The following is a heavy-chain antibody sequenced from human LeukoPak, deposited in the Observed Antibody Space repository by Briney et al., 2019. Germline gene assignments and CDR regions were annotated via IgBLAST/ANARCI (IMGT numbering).Heavy chain of an antibody. D-gene: IGHD6-19*01. J-gene: IGHJ5*02. CDR2: IFHSGST. CDR1: GGSISGYY. V-gene: IGHV4-4*07. CDR3: ARSRIVLADSLDP. Sequence: SETLPLTCTVSGGSISGYYWNWIRQPAGKGLEWIGRIFHSGSTNYNPSLNSRVTMSVDTSKNQFSLKLSSVTAADTAVYYCARSRIVLADSLDPWGQGTLVTVSS.